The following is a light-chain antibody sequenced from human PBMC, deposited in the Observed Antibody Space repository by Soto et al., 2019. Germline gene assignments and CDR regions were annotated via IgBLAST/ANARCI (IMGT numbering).Light chain of an antibody. CDR3: QQYGSSPPYT. CDR1: QSVTYNY. J-gene: IGKJ2*01. Sequence: EVVLTQSPGTLSLSPRERATLSCRASQSVTYNYLAWYQQKPGQAPRLLIYGAFSRATGIPDRFSGSGSGADFTLTISRLEPEDFAVYYCQQYGSSPPYTFGQGTKLEIK. CDR2: GAF. V-gene: IGKV3-20*01.